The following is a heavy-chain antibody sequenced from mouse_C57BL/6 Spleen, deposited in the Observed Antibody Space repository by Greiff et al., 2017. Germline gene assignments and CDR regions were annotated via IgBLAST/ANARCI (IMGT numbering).Heavy chain of an antibody. Sequence: EVMLVESGGGLVQPGGSLSLSCAASGFTFTDYYMSWVRQPPGKALEWLGFIRNKANGYTTEYSASVKGRFTISRDNSQSILYLQMNALRAEDSTTYYCARYYDSDFDYWGQGTTLTVSS. CDR1: GFTFTDYY. CDR2: IRNKANGYTT. J-gene: IGHJ2*01. CDR3: ARYYDSDFDY. V-gene: IGHV7-3*01. D-gene: IGHD2-4*01.